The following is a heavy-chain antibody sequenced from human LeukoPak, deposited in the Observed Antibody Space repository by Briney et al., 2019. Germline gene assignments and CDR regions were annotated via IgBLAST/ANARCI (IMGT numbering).Heavy chain of an antibody. D-gene: IGHD6-19*01. V-gene: IGHV1-8*01. J-gene: IGHJ4*02. CDR3: ARDKIAVAGTPLDY. CDR2: MNPNSGNT. CDR1: GYTFTSYD. Sequence: ASVKVSCKASGYTFTSYDINWVRPATGQGLEWMGWMNPNSGNTGYAQKFQGRVTMTRNTSISTAYMELSSLRSEDTAVYYCARDKIAVAGTPLDYWGQGTLVTVSS.